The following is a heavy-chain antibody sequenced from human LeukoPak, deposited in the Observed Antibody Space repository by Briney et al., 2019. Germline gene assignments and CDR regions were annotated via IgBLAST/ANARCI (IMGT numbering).Heavy chain of an antibody. CDR1: GFTFSSYA. CDR2: LSGSGSST. V-gene: IGHV3-23*01. CDR3: AKDPIGYCSGGSCYP. D-gene: IGHD2-15*01. Sequence: GGSLRLSCAASGFTFSSYAMTWVRQAPGKGLEWVSALSGSGSSTYFADSVKGRFTISRDNSKNTLYLQMNSLRAEDTAVYYCAKDPIGYCSGGSCYPWGQGTLATVSS. J-gene: IGHJ5*02.